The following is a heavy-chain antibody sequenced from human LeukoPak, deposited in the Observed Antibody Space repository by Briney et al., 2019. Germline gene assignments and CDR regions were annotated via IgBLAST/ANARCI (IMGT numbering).Heavy chain of an antibody. V-gene: IGHV4-59*01. Sequence: SETLSLTCTVSGGSISGYYWSWIRQPPDKGLEWIGYIYHSGSTNYNPSLKSRVTISVDTSKNQFSLKLSSVTAADTAVYYCARHKPGATVTTYRRAYYFDYWGQGTLVTVSS. CDR3: ARHKPGATVTTYRRAYYFDY. CDR2: IYHSGST. CDR1: GGSISGYY. D-gene: IGHD4-17*01. J-gene: IGHJ4*02.